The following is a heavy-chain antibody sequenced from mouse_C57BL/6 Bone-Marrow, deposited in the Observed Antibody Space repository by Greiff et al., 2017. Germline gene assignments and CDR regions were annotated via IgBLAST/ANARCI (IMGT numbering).Heavy chain of an antibody. V-gene: IGHV1-54*01. Sequence: QVQLKESGAELVRPGTSVKVSCKASGYAFTNYLIEWVKQRPGQGLEWIGVINPGSGGTNYNEKFKGKATLTADKSSSTAYMQLSSLTSEDSAVYFCARWKYYGRAPWFAYWGQGTLVTVSA. D-gene: IGHD1-1*01. CDR3: ARWKYYGRAPWFAY. CDR1: GYAFTNYL. J-gene: IGHJ3*01. CDR2: INPGSGGT.